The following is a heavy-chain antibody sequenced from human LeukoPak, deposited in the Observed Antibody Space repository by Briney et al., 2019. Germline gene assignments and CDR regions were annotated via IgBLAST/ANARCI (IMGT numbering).Heavy chain of an antibody. CDR3: ARVMRFYRPGAFDI. CDR1: GGSISSYY. V-gene: IGHV4-4*07. Sequence: PSETLSLTCTVSGGSISSYYWSWIRQPAGKGLEWIGRIYTSGSTNYNPSLKSRVTMSVDTSKNQFSLKLSSVTAADTAVYYCARVMRFYRPGAFDIWGQGTMVTVSS. J-gene: IGHJ3*02. CDR2: IYTSGST. D-gene: IGHD3-16*02.